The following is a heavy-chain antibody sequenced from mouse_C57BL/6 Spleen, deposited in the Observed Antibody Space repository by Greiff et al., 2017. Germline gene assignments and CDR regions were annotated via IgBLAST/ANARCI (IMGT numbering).Heavy chain of an antibody. V-gene: IGHV1-72*01. J-gene: IGHJ4*01. CDR1: GYTFTSYW. CDR2: IDPNSGGT. CDR3: ASGYYGSDYYAMDY. D-gene: IGHD1-1*01. Sequence: VKLQQPGAELVKPGASVKLSCKASGYTFTSYWMHWVKQRPGRGLEWIGRIDPNSGGTKYNEKFKSKATLTVDKPSSTSYMQLSSLPSEDSAVYYCASGYYGSDYYAMDYWGQGTSVTVSS.